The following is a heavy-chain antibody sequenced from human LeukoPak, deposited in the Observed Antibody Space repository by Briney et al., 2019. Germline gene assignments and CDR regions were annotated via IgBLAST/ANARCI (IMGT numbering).Heavy chain of an antibody. Sequence: GGSLRLSCAASGFTFSSYSMNWVRQAPGKGLEWVSSISSSSSYIYYADSVKGRFTISRDNAKNSLYLQMNSLRAEDTAVYFCARVLGQLVDYWGQGTLVTVSS. D-gene: IGHD6-6*01. J-gene: IGHJ4*02. V-gene: IGHV3-21*01. CDR3: ARVLGQLVDY. CDR1: GFTFSSYS. CDR2: ISSSSSYI.